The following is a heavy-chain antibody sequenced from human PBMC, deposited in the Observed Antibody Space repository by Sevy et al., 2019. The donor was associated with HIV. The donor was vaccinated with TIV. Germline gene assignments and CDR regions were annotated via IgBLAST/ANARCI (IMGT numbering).Heavy chain of an antibody. CDR1: GFTFSKYS. CDR2: LSFGGGEI. CDR3: AREGCTKPHDY. D-gene: IGHD2-8*01. Sequence: GGSLRLSCAASGFTFSKYSMRWVRQPPGKGLEWVSTLSFGGGEINYADSVKGRFTISRENSKSSVYLQMNSLRPEDTAVYYCAREGCTKPHDYWGQGTLVTVSS. V-gene: IGHV3-23*01. J-gene: IGHJ4*02.